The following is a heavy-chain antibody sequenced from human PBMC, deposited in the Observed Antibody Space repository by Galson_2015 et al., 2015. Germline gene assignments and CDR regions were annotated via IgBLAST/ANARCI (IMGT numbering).Heavy chain of an antibody. J-gene: IGHJ5*02. Sequence: CAISGDSVSSNSAAWNWIRQSPSRGLEWLGRTCYRCKWYDDYAVSVKSRITINPDTSKNQFSLQLSSVTPEDTAVYYCARVSGGGDSCYSLSGRGCWFDPWGQGTLVTVSS. D-gene: IGHD2-15*01. CDR1: GDSVSSNSAA. CDR3: ARVSGGGDSCYSLSGRGCWFDP. V-gene: IGHV6-1*01. CDR2: TCYRCKWYD.